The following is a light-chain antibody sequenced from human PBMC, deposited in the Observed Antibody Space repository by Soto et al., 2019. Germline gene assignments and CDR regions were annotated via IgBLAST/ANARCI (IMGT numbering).Light chain of an antibody. V-gene: IGLV2-14*01. CDR2: DVS. CDR3: SSYTSSSTV. J-gene: IGLJ1*01. CDR1: SSDVGGYNY. Sequence: QSALTQPASVSGPPGQSITISCTGTSSDVGGYNYVSWYQQHPGKAPKLMIYDVSNRPSGVSNRFSGSKSGNTASLTISGLQAEDEADYYCSSYTSSSTVFGTGTKVTVL.